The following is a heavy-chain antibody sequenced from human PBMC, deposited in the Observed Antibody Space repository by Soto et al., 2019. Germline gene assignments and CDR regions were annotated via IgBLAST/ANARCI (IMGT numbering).Heavy chain of an antibody. J-gene: IGHJ3*02. Sequence: ASVKVSCKASGYTFTSYAMHWVRQAPGQRLEWMGWINAGNGNTKYSQKFQGRVTITRDTSARTAYMELSSLRSEDTAVYYCARDGGYSSSWDAFDIWGQGTMVTVSS. CDR3: ARDGGYSSSWDAFDI. D-gene: IGHD6-13*01. CDR1: GYTFTSYA. CDR2: INAGNGNT. V-gene: IGHV1-3*01.